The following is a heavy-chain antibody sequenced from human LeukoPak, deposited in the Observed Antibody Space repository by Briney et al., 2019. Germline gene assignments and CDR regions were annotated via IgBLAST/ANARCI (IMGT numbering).Heavy chain of an antibody. CDR1: GGSITSYY. CDR3: ARQLKVLRYFDWLRRTSWFDP. CDR2: IYYSGST. Sequence: PSETLSLTCTVSGGSITSYYWSWIRQPPGKGLEWIGYIYYSGSTNYNPSLKSRVTISVDTSKNQFSLKLSSVTAADTAVYYCARQLKVLRYFDWLRRTSWFDPWGQGTLVTVSS. V-gene: IGHV4-59*08. J-gene: IGHJ5*02. D-gene: IGHD3-9*01.